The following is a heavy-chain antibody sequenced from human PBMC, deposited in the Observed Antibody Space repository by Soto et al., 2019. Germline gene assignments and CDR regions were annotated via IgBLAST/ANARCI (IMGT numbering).Heavy chain of an antibody. CDR3: ARFAGDLTGYYRAWFDP. J-gene: IGHJ5*02. CDR1: GGTFSSYA. D-gene: IGHD3-9*01. V-gene: IGHV1-69*13. CDR2: IIPTFGTA. Sequence: SVKVSCKASGGTFSSYAISWVRQAPGQGLEWMGGIIPTFGTANYAQKFQGRVTITADESTSTAYMELSSLRSEDTAVYYCARFAGDLTGYYRAWFDPWGQGTLVTVSS.